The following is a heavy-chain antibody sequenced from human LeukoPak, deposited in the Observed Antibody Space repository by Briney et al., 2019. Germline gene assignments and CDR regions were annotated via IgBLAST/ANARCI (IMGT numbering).Heavy chain of an antibody. CDR2: ITWDGGSA. CDR1: GFTFDEYT. Sequence: GGSLRLSCVASGFTFDEYTMHWLRQTPGKGLEWVSLITWDGGSAFYADSVRGRFTISRDNSRNSLYLQMSSLRTEDTASYYCATERQKYFDYWGQGTPVTVSS. CDR3: ATERQKYFDY. J-gene: IGHJ4*02. V-gene: IGHV3-43*01.